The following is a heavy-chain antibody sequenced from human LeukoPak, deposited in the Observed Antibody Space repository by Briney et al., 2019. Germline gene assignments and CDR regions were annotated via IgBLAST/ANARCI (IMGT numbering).Heavy chain of an antibody. CDR1: GFTFNSYG. V-gene: IGHV3-30*03. D-gene: IGHD3-3*01. CDR3: ARGRVLESDY. Sequence: GRSLRLSCAASGFTFNSYGMHWVRQAPGKGLEWVAMISYDGSNKYYADSVKGRFTTSRDNSKNTLYLQMNSLRAEDTAVYYCARGRVLESDYWGQGTLVTVSS. J-gene: IGHJ4*02. CDR2: ISYDGSNK.